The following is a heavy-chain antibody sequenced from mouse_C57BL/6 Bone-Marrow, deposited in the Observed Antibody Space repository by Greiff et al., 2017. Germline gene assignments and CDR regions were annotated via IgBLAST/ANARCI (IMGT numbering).Heavy chain of an antibody. J-gene: IGHJ3*01. CDR1: GFTFSSYA. Sequence: EVMLVESGGGLVKPGGSLKLYCAASGFTFSSYAMSWVRQTPEKRLEWVATISDGGSYTYYPDNVKGRFTISRDNAKNNLYLQMSHLKSEDTAMYYCARDKDYDYDVNYWGQGTLVTVSA. CDR3: ARDKDYDYDVNY. V-gene: IGHV5-4*01. CDR2: ISDGGSYT. D-gene: IGHD2-4*01.